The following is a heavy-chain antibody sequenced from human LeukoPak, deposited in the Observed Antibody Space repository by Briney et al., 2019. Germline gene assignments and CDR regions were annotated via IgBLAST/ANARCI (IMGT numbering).Heavy chain of an antibody. CDR1: GGSISSYY. CDR3: ARSYSNSYYYYGMDV. Sequence: PSETLSLTCTVSGGSISSYYWSWIRQPPGKGLEWIGYIYYSGSTNYNPSLKSRVTISVDTSKNQFSLKLSSVTAADTVVYYCARSYSNSYYYYGMDVWGQGTTVTVSS. CDR2: IYYSGST. D-gene: IGHD4-11*01. J-gene: IGHJ6*01. V-gene: IGHV4-59*01.